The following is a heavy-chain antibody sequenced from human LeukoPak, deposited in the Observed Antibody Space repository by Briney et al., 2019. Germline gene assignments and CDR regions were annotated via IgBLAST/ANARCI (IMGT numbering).Heavy chain of an antibody. D-gene: IGHD5-18*01. CDR2: ISAYNGNT. V-gene: IGHV1-18*04. Sequence: GASVKVSCKASGGTFSSYGISWVRQAPGQGLEWMGWISAYNGNTNYAQKLQGRVTMTTDTSTSTAYMELRSLRSDDTAVYYCARDWAPIAAMVHYFDYWGQGTLVTVSS. J-gene: IGHJ4*02. CDR3: ARDWAPIAAMVHYFDY. CDR1: GGTFSSYG.